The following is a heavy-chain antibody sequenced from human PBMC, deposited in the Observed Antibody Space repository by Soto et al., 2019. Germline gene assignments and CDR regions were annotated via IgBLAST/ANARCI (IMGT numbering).Heavy chain of an antibody. J-gene: IGHJ6*03. CDR1: GGSISSYY. D-gene: IGHD6-13*01. CDR3: ASASIAAAGGYYYYYMDV. V-gene: IGHV4-59*01. Sequence: SETLSLTCTVSGGSISSYYWSWIRQPPGKGLEWIGYIYYSGSTNYNPSLKSRVTISVDTSKNQFSLKLSSGTVAATAVYYCASASIAAAGGYYYYYMDVWGKGTTVTVSS. CDR2: IYYSGST.